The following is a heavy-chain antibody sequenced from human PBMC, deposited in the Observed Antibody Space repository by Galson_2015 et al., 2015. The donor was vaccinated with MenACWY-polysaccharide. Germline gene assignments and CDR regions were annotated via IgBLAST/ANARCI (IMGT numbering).Heavy chain of an antibody. D-gene: IGHD2-2*01. CDR2: IQYDGSNK. CDR1: GSRFSNSG. J-gene: IGHJ3*02. CDR3: AREGSRIVFHAFDI. Sequence: SLRLSCAASGSRFSNSGMHWVRQAPGKGLEWVAVIQYDGSNKVYADSVEGRFTISRDSSKNTVFLEMNTLGVEDTAVYYCAREGSRIVFHAFDIWGQGTMVTVSS. V-gene: IGHV3-33*01.